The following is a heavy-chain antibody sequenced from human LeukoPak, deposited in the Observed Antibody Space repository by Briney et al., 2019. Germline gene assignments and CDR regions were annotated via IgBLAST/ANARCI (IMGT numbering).Heavy chain of an antibody. CDR1: GGSMSNND. Sequence: SETLSLTCTVSGGSMSNNDWSWVRQPAGGGLEWIGRIQPSGSINYNPSLKSRVTMSIHMSENQFSLKLSSVTAADSAVYYCARASNTGWYQFDYWGQGTLVTVSS. CDR2: IQPSGSI. CDR3: ARASNTGWYQFDY. V-gene: IGHV4-4*07. D-gene: IGHD6-19*01. J-gene: IGHJ4*02.